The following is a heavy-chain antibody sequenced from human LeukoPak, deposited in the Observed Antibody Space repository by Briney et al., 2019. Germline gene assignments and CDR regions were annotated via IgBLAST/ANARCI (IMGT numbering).Heavy chain of an antibody. CDR3: ARAPTVTSNGFDF. CDR1: GGSISSGGYS. D-gene: IGHD4-17*01. Sequence: SETLSLTCAVSGGSISSGGYSWSWIRQPPGKGLEWIGYIYHSGGTYYNPSLKSRVTISVDRSKNQFSLKLNSVTAADTAVYCCARAPTVTSNGFDFWGQGTLVTVSS. CDR2: IYHSGGT. V-gene: IGHV4-30-2*01. J-gene: IGHJ4*02.